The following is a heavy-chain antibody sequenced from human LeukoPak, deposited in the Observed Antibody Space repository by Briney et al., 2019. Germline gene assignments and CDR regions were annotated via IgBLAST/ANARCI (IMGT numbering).Heavy chain of an antibody. V-gene: IGHV3-53*01. Sequence: GGSLRLSCAASGFTFSSYAMHWVRQAPGKGLEWVAVIYSGGSTYYADSVKGRFTISRDNSKNTLYLQMNSLRAEDTAVYYCARRPAAKYYYYGMDVWGQGTTVTVSS. D-gene: IGHD2-2*01. J-gene: IGHJ6*02. CDR2: IYSGGST. CDR3: ARRPAAKYYYYGMDV. CDR1: GFTFSSYA.